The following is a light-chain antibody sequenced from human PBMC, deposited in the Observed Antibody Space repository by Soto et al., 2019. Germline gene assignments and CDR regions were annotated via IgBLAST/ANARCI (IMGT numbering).Light chain of an antibody. Sequence: QSVLTQPASVSGSPGQSITISCTGTSSDVGGSNYVSWYQQQPDKAPKLMIYQVTNRPSGVSNRFSGSRSGNTASLTISGLQAEDEADYYCSSYTDSSNYVFGTGTKVTVL. CDR3: SSYTDSSNYV. J-gene: IGLJ1*01. CDR1: SSDVGGSNY. V-gene: IGLV2-14*01. CDR2: QVT.